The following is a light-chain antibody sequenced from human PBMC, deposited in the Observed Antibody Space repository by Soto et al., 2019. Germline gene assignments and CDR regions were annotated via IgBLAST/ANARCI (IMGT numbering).Light chain of an antibody. J-gene: IGKJ4*01. V-gene: IGKV1-12*01. Sequence: IQMTQSPLSVSASVGDRVTITCRASQGISSWLSWYQQKPGKSPTLLIYKASNLQSGVPSRFSGSGSGTDFSLTISCLQPEDFATYYCQQTSSFPLTFGGGTKVEIK. CDR1: QGISSW. CDR3: QQTSSFPLT. CDR2: KAS.